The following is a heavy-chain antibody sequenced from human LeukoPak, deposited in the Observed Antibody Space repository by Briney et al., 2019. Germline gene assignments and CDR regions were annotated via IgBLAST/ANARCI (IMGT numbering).Heavy chain of an antibody. CDR2: ISDNGVTR. V-gene: IGHV3-23*01. J-gene: IGHJ6*02. Sequence: GGSLRLSCAASGFTFSSYVMNWVRQAPGKGLERVSSISDNGVTRYYADSVKGRFTISRDNSDNTVYLQMNSLRAEDTAIYYCAKAPAPYYYYYGMDVWGQGTAVTVSS. CDR1: GFTFSSYV. CDR3: AKAPAPYYYYYGMDV.